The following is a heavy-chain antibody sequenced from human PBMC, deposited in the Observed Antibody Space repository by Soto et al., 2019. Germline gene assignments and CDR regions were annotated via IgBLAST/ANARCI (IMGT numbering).Heavy chain of an antibody. CDR2: ISSSSSYI. CDR1: GFTFSSYS. Sequence: GGSLRLSCAASGFTFSSYSMNWVRQAPGKGLEWVSSISSSSSYIYYADSVKGRFTISRDNAKNSLYLQMNSLRAEDTAVYYCARGKGCSGGSCYFDYWGQGTLVTVSS. CDR3: ARGKGCSGGSCYFDY. J-gene: IGHJ4*02. D-gene: IGHD2-15*01. V-gene: IGHV3-21*01.